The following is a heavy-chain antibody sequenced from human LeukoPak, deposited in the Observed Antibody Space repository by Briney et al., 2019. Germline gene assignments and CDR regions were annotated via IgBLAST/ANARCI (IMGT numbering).Heavy chain of an antibody. Sequence: PSETLSLTCAVYGGSFSGYYWSWIRQPPGKGLEWIGEINHSGSTNYNPSLKSRVTISVDTSKNQFSLKLTSVTAADTALYYCARDSERWLQLIDYWGQGTLVTVSS. CDR1: GGSFSGYY. CDR2: INHSGST. D-gene: IGHD5-24*01. V-gene: IGHV4-34*01. CDR3: ARDSERWLQLIDY. J-gene: IGHJ4*02.